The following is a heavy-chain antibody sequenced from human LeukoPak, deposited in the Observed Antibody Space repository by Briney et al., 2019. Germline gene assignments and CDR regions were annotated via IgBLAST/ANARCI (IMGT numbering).Heavy chain of an antibody. CDR1: GYTFTRYA. D-gene: IGHD3-10*01. CDR2: ISTYYGKT. J-gene: IGHJ4*02. CDR3: ASVYSTDSYGSGDRPFLFDY. Sequence: ASVKVSCKTSGYTFTRYAFSWVRQAPGQGLEWMGWISTYYGKTNYAQKLQDRVTMTADTSTSTAYMGVTSLRSEDTAVYYCASVYSTDSYGSGDRPFLFDYWGQGTVVTVSS. V-gene: IGHV1-18*01.